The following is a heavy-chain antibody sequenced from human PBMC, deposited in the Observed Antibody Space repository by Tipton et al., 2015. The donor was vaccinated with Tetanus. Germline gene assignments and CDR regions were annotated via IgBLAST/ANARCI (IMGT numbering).Heavy chain of an antibody. V-gene: IGHV4-59*04. CDR3: ARHLYGYWFDP. D-gene: IGHD3-10*01. CDR2: IYFEGST. CDR1: GDSMTRYY. J-gene: IGHJ5*02. Sequence: TLSLTCTVSGDSMTRYYWSWIRQPPGKGLEWIASIYFEGSTYYSPSLKSRVSIAVDTAQNLFSLRLSSVTATDTAVYYCARHLYGYWFDPWGQGALVTVSS.